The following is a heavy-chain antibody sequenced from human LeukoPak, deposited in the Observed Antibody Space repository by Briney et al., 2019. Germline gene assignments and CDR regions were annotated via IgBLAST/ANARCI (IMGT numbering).Heavy chain of an antibody. CDR3: ARAITYCSSTSCSYYYYYGMDV. CDR2: IIPILGIA. J-gene: IGHJ6*02. D-gene: IGHD2-2*01. CDR1: GGTFSSYA. V-gene: IGHV1-69*04. Sequence: ASVKVSCKASGGTFSSYAISWVRQAPGQGLEWMGRIIPILGIAIYAQKSQGRVTITADKSTSTAYMELSSLRSEDTAVYYCARAITYCSSTSCSYYYYYGMDVWGQGTTVTVSS.